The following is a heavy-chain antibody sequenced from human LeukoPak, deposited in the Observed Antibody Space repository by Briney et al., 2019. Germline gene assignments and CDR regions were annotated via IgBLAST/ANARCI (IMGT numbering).Heavy chain of an antibody. J-gene: IGHJ4*02. CDR1: GGSISSSTYY. CDR3: ARQHSSGWLLDY. D-gene: IGHD6-19*01. Sequence: PSETLSLTCTVSGGSISSSTYYWGWIRQPPGKGLEWIGSLYYSGSTYYNPSLKSRVTISEDTSKNQFSLKLSSVTAADTAVYYCARQHSSGWLLDYWGQGPLVTVSS. CDR2: LYYSGST. V-gene: IGHV4-39*01.